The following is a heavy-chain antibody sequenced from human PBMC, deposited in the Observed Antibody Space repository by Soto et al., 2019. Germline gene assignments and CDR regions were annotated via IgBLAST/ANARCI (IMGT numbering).Heavy chain of an antibody. CDR1: GFTFSSYA. CDR2: ISGSGGST. CDR3: SKVGRKGTGLLYGTYYFDY. J-gene: IGHJ4*02. Sequence: GGSLRLSCAASGFTFSSYAMSWVRQAPGKGLEWVSAISGSGGSTYYADSVKGRFTISRDNSKNTLYLQMNSLRAEDTAVYYCSKVGRKGTGLLYGTYYFDYWGQGTLVTVSS. V-gene: IGHV3-23*01. D-gene: IGHD3-3*01.